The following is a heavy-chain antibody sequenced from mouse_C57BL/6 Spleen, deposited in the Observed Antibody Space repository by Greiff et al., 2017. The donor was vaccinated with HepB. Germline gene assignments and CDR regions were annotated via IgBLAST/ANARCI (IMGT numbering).Heavy chain of an antibody. CDR2: IYPGDGDT. CDR1: GYAFSSSW. CDR3: ARYDGYSDYAMDY. J-gene: IGHJ4*01. V-gene: IGHV1-82*01. Sequence: QVQLKQSGPELVKPGASVKISCKASGYAFSSSWMNWVKQRPGKGLEWIGRIYPGDGDTNYNGKFKGKATLTADKSSITAYMQLSSLTSEDSAVYFCARYDGYSDYAMDYWGQGTSVTVSS. D-gene: IGHD2-3*01.